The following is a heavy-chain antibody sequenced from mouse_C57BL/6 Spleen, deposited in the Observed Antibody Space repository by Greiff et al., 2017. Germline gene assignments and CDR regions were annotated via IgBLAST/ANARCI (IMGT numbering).Heavy chain of an antibody. J-gene: IGHJ1*03. CDR2: IDPNSGGT. CDR1: GYTFTGYW. CDR3: AREEGSNYDWYFDV. Sequence: QVQLQQSGAELMKPGASVKLSCKATGYTFTGYWMHWVKQRPGRGLEWIGRIDPNSGGTKYNEKFKSKATLTVDKPSSTAYMQLSSLTSEDSAVYYCAREEGSNYDWYFDVWGTGTTVTVSS. V-gene: IGHV1-72*01. D-gene: IGHD2-5*01.